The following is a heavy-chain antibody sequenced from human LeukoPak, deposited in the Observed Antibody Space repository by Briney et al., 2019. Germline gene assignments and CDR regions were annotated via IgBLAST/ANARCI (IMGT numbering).Heavy chain of an antibody. J-gene: IGHJ4*02. Sequence: GRSLRLSCAASGFTFSSYGMHWVRQAPGKGPEWVAVISFDASNKYYADSVKGRFTISRDSSQSTLYLQMNGLRPEDTAVYYCARDESLDYWGQGTLVTVSS. CDR3: ARDESLDY. CDR2: ISFDASNK. V-gene: IGHV3-30*03. CDR1: GFTFSSYG.